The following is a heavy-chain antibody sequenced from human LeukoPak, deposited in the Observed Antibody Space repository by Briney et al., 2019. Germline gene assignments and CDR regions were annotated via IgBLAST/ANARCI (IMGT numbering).Heavy chain of an antibody. D-gene: IGHD2-15*01. J-gene: IGHJ4*02. CDR1: GGSISSYY. CDR2: IYYSGST. V-gene: IGHV4-59*01. Sequence: PSETLSLTCTVSGGSISSYYWSWIRQPPGKGLEWIGYIYYSGSTNYNPSLKSRVTISVDTSKNQFSLKLSSVTAADTAVYYCAREGSRIFDYWGQGTLVTVSS. CDR3: AREGSRIFDY.